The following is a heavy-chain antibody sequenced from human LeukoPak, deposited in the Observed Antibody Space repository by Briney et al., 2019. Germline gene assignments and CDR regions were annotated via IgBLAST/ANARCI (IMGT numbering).Heavy chain of an antibody. CDR3: ARRRYGSGSSIKLSNYYYYMDV. CDR1: GGSISSYY. V-gene: IGHV4-59*08. D-gene: IGHD3-10*01. J-gene: IGHJ6*03. Sequence: PSETLSLTCTGSGGSISSYYWSWIRQPPGKGLEWIGYIYYSGSTNYNPSLKSRVTISVDTSKNQFSLKLSSVTAADTAVYYCARRRYGSGSSIKLSNYYYYMDVWGKGTTVTVSS. CDR2: IYYSGST.